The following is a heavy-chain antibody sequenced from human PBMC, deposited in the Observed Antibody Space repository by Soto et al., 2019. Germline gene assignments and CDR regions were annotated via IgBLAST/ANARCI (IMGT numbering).Heavy chain of an antibody. CDR2: IHYSGTT. CDR1: GGSMRHYF. CDR3: ASVEPSSRKPAPYPLDS. D-gene: IGHD6-13*01. J-gene: IGHJ5*01. V-gene: IGHV4-59*01. Sequence: SGGSMRHYFWTWIRQPPGKGLEWIGYIHYSGTTSFFPSYNPSLRSRVTISADTSKNQFSLKLLSVTTADTAVYFCASVEPSSRKPAPYPLDSLC.